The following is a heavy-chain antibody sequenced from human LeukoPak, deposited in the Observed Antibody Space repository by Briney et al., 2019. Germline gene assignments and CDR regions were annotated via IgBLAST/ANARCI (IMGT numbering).Heavy chain of an antibody. D-gene: IGHD5-24*01. CDR1: GGSISSSSYY. Sequence: SETLSLTRTVSGGSISSSSYYWGWIRQPPGKGPEWIGSIYHSGTTYYNPSLKSRVTISVDTSKNQFSLKLSSVTAADTAVYYCARHTRVSDGYNLYCFDPWGQGTLVTVSS. J-gene: IGHJ5*02. CDR2: IYHSGTT. CDR3: ARHTRVSDGYNLYCFDP. V-gene: IGHV4-39*01.